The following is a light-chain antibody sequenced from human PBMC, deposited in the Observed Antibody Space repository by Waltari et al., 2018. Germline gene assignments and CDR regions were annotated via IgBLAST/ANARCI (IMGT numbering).Light chain of an antibody. CDR2: EGS. J-gene: IGLJ2*01. CDR1: SSDVGSYHL. Sequence: QSALTQPASVSRSPGQSNTISCTGPSSDVGSYHLVSWYQQHPGKAPKLMIYEGSKRPSGVSNRFSGSKSGNTASLTISGLQAEDEADYYCCSYAGSSTSVVFGGGTKLTVL. V-gene: IGLV2-23*01. CDR3: CSYAGSSTSVV.